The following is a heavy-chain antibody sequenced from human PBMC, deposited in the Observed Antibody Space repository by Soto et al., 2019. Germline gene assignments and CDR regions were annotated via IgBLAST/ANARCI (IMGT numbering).Heavy chain of an antibody. V-gene: IGHV1-69*10. D-gene: IGHD1-7*01. J-gene: IGHJ6*03. CDR1: GGTFSSYA. CDR2: IIPIFGIA. CDR3: ARVLELNFMDV. Sequence: ASVKVSCKASGGTFSSYAISWVRQAPGQGLEWMGGIIPIFGIANYAQKFQGRVTITADKSTSTAYMELSSLRSEDTDLYYCARVLELNFMDVWGKGTTVTVSS.